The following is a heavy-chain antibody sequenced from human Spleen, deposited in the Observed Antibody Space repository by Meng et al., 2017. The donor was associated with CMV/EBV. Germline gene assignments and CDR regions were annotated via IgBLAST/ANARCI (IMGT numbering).Heavy chain of an antibody. CDR1: GYSFISYW. D-gene: IGHD6-13*01. V-gene: IGHV5-51*01. J-gene: IGHJ4*02. CDR3: ARLIGSSWYSYYFDY. Sequence: GESLKISCKASGYSFISYWIGWVRQMPGKGLEWMGIIYPGDSDTRYSPSFQGQVTISADKSISTAYLQWSSLKASDTAMYYCARLIGSSWYSYYFDYWGQGTLVTVSS. CDR2: IYPGDSDT.